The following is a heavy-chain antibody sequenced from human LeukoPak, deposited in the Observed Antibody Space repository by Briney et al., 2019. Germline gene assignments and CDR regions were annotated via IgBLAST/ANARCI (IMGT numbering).Heavy chain of an antibody. CDR1: GYSISSGYY. V-gene: IGHV4-38-2*02. Sequence: PSETLSLTCTVSGYSISSGYYWGWIRQPPGKGLEWIGSNYHSGSTYYNPSLKSRVTISVDTSKNQFSLKLSSVTAADTAVYYCARDILLAAAGHNWFDPWGQGTLVTVSS. CDR2: NYHSGST. CDR3: ARDILLAAAGHNWFDP. D-gene: IGHD6-13*01. J-gene: IGHJ5*02.